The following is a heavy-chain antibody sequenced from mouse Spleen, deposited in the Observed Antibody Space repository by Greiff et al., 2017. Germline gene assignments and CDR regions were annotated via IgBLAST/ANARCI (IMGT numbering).Heavy chain of an antibody. J-gene: IGHJ2*01. D-gene: IGHD2-4*01. CDR2: ISYDGSN. Sequence: EVKLMESGPGLVKPSQSLSLTCSVTGYSITSGYYWNWIRQFPGNKLEWMGYISYDGSNNYNPSLKNRISITRDTSKNQFFLKLNSVTTEDTATYYCARGDYDEDFDYWGQGTTLTVSS. CDR3: ARGDYDEDFDY. CDR1: GYSITSGYY. V-gene: IGHV3-6*01.